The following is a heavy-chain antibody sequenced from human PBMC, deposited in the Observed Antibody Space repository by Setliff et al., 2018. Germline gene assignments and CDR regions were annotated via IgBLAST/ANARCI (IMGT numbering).Heavy chain of an antibody. CDR1: GFTFSVYS. Sequence: GGSLRLSCATSGFTFSVYSMNWVRQAPGKGLEWVSSITSSSTYISYADSLRGRFTISRDNAKNSLYMQMNSLRAEDTAVYYCARGGSPYYFDYWGQGTLVTVSS. D-gene: IGHD3-16*01. CDR2: ITSSSTYI. V-gene: IGHV3-21*01. J-gene: IGHJ4*02. CDR3: ARGGSPYYFDY.